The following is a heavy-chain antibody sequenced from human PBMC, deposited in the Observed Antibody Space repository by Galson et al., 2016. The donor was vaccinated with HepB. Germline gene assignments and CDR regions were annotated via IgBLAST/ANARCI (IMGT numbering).Heavy chain of an antibody. CDR3: ARGRSILERGWYWFDP. Sequence: SLRLSCADSGFTFRNYWMSWSRQAPGKGLEWVANIKQDGSEKHYVDSVKGRFTISRDNAKNSLYLQMNSLRAEDTAVYYCARGRSILERGWYWFDPWGQGTLVTVSS. CDR1: GFTFRNYW. J-gene: IGHJ5*02. CDR2: IKQDGSEK. D-gene: IGHD6-19*01. V-gene: IGHV3-7*04.